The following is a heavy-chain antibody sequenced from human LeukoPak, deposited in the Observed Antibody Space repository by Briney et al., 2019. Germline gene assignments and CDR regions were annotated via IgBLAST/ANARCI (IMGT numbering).Heavy chain of an antibody. CDR3: AKDFRIGYSAHFDY. CDR1: GFTFRSHD. V-gene: IGHV3-23*01. CDR2: IYEYGGTT. D-gene: IGHD2-21*01. Sequence: GGSLRLSCVGSGFTFRSHDMSWVRQAPEKGLEFVSGIYEYGGTTYYADSVKGRFSISRDNSKNTLYLQMDSLRGEDTAVYYCAKDFRIGYSAHFDYWGQGALVTVSS. J-gene: IGHJ4*02.